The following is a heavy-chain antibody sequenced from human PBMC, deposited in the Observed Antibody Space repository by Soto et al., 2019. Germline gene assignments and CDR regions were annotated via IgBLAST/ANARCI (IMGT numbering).Heavy chain of an antibody. V-gene: IGHV1-2*04. CDR3: ARSSIVVVPAARPPFYYYYGMDV. J-gene: IGHJ6*02. Sequence: ASVKVSCKASGYTFTSYDINWVRQATGQGLEWMGWINPNSGGTNYAQKFQGWVTMTRDTSISTAYMELGRLRSDDTAVYYCARSSIVVVPAARPPFYYYYGMDVWGQGTTVTVSS. D-gene: IGHD2-2*01. CDR1: GYTFTSYD. CDR2: INPNSGGT.